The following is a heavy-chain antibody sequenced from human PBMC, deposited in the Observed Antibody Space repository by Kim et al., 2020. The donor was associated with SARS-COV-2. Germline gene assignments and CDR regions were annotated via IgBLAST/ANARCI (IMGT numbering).Heavy chain of an antibody. CDR3: AGDSSGSYVFDI. V-gene: IGHV4-39*01. CDR2: IYYSGST. D-gene: IGHD3-22*01. CDR1: GGSISSSSYY. Sequence: SETLSLTCTVSGGSISSSSYYRGWIRQPPGKGLEWIGSIYYSGSTYHNPSLKSRVTISEDTSKNQFSLKLTSVTAADTAVYYCAGDSSGSYVFDIWGQGTMVTVSS. J-gene: IGHJ3*02.